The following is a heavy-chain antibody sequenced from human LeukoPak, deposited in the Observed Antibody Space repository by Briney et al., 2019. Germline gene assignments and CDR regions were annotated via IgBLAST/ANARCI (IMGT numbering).Heavy chain of an antibody. CDR2: IYHSGTT. CDR1: GYSISSVY. CDR3: ARDPALTFNWFDP. J-gene: IGHJ5*02. V-gene: IGHV4-38-2*02. D-gene: IGHD2-21*02. Sequence: SETLSLTCGVSGYSISSVYWAWIRQPPGKGLEWIASIYHSGTTYSNPSLQSRVTLSVDTSRNQFSLKLSAVTAADPAVYSCARDPALTFNWFDPWGPGTLVIVSS.